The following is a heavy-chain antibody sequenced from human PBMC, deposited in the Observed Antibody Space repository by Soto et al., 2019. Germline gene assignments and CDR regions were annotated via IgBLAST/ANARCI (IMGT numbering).Heavy chain of an antibody. V-gene: IGHV4-30-2*01. CDR2: IYHSGST. J-gene: IGHJ4*02. Sequence: QLQLQESGSGLVKPSQTLSLTCAVSGGSISSGGYSWSWIRQPPGKGLEWIGYIYHSGSTYYNPSLKSRVTISVDRSKNQFSRKLSSVTAADTAVYYCARDRGYSYGSFDYWGQGTLVTVSS. CDR3: ARDRGYSYGSFDY. D-gene: IGHD5-18*01. CDR1: GGSISSGGYS.